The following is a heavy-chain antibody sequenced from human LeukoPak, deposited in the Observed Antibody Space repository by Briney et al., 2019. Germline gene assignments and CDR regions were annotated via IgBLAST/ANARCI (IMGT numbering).Heavy chain of an antibody. J-gene: IGHJ4*02. CDR1: GASISSSY. CDR3: ASTDWNYAQ. Sequence: SETLSLTCTVSGASISSSYWNWIRQPPGKGLEWIGYIHYSGNTNYNPSLRSRVTISVEKSKKQFSLRLTSVTAADTAVYYCASTDWNYAQWGRGILVTVSS. V-gene: IGHV4-59*08. D-gene: IGHD1-7*01. CDR2: IHYSGNT.